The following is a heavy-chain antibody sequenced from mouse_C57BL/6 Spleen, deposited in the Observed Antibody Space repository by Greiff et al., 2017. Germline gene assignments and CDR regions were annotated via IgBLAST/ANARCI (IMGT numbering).Heavy chain of an antibody. CDR1: GYAFSSSW. J-gene: IGHJ2*01. V-gene: IGHV1-82*01. CDR3: ARGATTVVFDY. Sequence: VKLMESGPELVKPGASVKISCKASGYAFSSSWMNWVKQRPGQGLEWIGRIYPGDGDTNYNGKFKGKATLTADKSSSTAYMQLSSLTSEDSAVYFCARGATTVVFDYWGQGTTLTVSS. CDR2: IYPGDGDT. D-gene: IGHD1-1*01.